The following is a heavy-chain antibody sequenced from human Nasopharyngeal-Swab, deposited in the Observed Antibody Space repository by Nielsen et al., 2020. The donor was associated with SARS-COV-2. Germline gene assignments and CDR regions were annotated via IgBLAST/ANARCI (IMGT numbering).Heavy chain of an antibody. V-gene: IGHV1-18*01. D-gene: IGHD2-2*01. CDR3: ARGEIVVVPAASYYYYYGMDV. CDR1: GYTFTSYG. Sequence: ASVKVSCKASGYTFTSYGISWVRQAPGQGLEWMGWISAYNGNTNYAQKLQGRVTMTTDTSTSTAYMELRSLRSDDTAVYYCARGEIVVVPAASYYYYYGMDVWGQGTTVTVPS. J-gene: IGHJ6*02. CDR2: ISAYNGNT.